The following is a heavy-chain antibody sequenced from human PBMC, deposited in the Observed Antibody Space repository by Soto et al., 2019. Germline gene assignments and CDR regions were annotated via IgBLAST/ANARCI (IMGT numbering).Heavy chain of an antibody. V-gene: IGHV4-31*03. CDR3: ASGMTTVTTFDY. Sequence: TSETLSLTCTVSGGSISSGGYYWSLIRQHPGKGLEWIGYIYYSGSTYYNPSLKSRVTISVDTSKNQFSLKLSSVTAADTAVYYCASGMTTVTTFDYWGQGTLVTVSS. CDR2: IYYSGST. D-gene: IGHD4-17*01. J-gene: IGHJ4*02. CDR1: GGSISSGGYY.